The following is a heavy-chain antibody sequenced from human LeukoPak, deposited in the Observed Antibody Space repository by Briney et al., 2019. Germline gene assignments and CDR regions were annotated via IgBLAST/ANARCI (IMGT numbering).Heavy chain of an antibody. Sequence: GGSRRLSCAASGFTFSSYAMHGVRQAPGKGLKWVAVISYDGSNKYYADSVKGRFTISRDNSKNTLYLQMNSLRAEDTAVYYCARDVGYDFWSGYTQEGYFDYWGQGTLITVSS. CDR2: ISYDGSNK. J-gene: IGHJ4*02. V-gene: IGHV3-30-3*01. CDR1: GFTFSSYA. CDR3: ARDVGYDFWSGYTQEGYFDY. D-gene: IGHD3-3*01.